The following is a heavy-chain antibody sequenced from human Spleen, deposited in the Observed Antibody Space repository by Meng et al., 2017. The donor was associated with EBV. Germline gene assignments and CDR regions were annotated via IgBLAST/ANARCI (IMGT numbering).Heavy chain of an antibody. CDR2: IYNSGNT. CDR1: GASVSNSNYY. Sequence: QLQVQESGPGLVKPSETLFLTCSVSGASVSNSNYYWGWIRQPPGKGLEWIGTIYNSGNTYYNPSLKSRVTMSLDTSKNQFSLKLTSVTAADTAIFYCARIPGRLLNWIDPWGPGTLVTVSS. D-gene: IGHD4/OR15-4a*01. V-gene: IGHV4-39*07. J-gene: IGHJ5*02. CDR3: ARIPGRLLNWIDP.